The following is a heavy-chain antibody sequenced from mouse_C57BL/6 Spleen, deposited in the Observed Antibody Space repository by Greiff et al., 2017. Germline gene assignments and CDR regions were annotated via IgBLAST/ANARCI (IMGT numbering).Heavy chain of an antibody. CDR3: ARGIDYDGTTGAMDY. CDR2: IRNKANGYTT. V-gene: IGHV7-3*01. D-gene: IGHD2-3*01. J-gene: IGHJ4*01. CDR1: GFTFTDYY. Sequence: EVKLVESGGGLVQPGGSLSLSCAASGFTFTDYYMSWVRQPPGKALEWLGFIRNKANGYTTEYSASVKGRFTISRDNSQSILYLQMNALRAEDSATYYCARGIDYDGTTGAMDYWGQGTSVTVSS.